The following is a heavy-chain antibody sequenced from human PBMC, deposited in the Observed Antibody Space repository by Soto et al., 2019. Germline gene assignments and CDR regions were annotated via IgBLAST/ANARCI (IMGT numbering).Heavy chain of an antibody. CDR1: AYTLINYY. Sequence: ASVKLSCKASAYTLINYYIHWVRQAPRQGLEWMGIISRSGDSTTYAQKFQGRVTVTRDTSTSTVYMELSGLRSEDTAVYYCVTEPPNTNQYNWFDPWGQGTLVTVSS. CDR3: VTEPPNTNQYNWFDP. CDR2: ISRSGDST. D-gene: IGHD2-2*01. J-gene: IGHJ5*02. V-gene: IGHV1-46*01.